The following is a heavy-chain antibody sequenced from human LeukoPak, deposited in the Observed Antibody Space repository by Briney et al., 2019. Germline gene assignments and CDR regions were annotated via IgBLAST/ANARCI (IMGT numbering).Heavy chain of an antibody. CDR1: GFTFSDYY. Sequence: KPGGSLRLSCAASGFTFSDYYMSWIRQAPGKGLEWVSYISSSGSTIYYADSVKGRFTISRDNAKNSLYLQMNSLRDEDTAVYYCARDGTAMADDAFDIWGQGTMVTVSS. CDR2: ISSSGSTI. J-gene: IGHJ3*02. V-gene: IGHV3-11*04. CDR3: ARDGTAMADDAFDI. D-gene: IGHD5-18*01.